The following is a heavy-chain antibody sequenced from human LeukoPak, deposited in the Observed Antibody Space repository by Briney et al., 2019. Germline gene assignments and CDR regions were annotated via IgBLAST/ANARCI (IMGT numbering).Heavy chain of an antibody. V-gene: IGHV4-39*01. Sequence: PSETLSLTCTVSGGSISSSSYYWGWIRQPPGKVLELIGSIYYSGSTYYNPSLKSRVTISVDTSKNQFSLKLSSVTAADTAVYYCARKRQWAFDYWGQGTLVTVSS. CDR1: GGSISSSSYY. J-gene: IGHJ4*02. D-gene: IGHD6-19*01. CDR3: ARKRQWAFDY. CDR2: IYYSGST.